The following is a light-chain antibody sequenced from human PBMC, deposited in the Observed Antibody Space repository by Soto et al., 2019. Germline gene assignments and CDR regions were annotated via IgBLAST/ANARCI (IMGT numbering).Light chain of an antibody. CDR2: LNSDGSH. Sequence: QPVLTQSPSASASLGASVKLTCTLSSGHSSYAIAWHQQQPEKGPRYLMRLNSDGSHSKGDGIPDRFSGSSSGAERYLTISSLQSEDEADYYCQTWGTRIHYVFGTGTKLTVL. J-gene: IGLJ1*01. CDR3: QTWGTRIHYV. V-gene: IGLV4-69*01. CDR1: SGHSSYA.